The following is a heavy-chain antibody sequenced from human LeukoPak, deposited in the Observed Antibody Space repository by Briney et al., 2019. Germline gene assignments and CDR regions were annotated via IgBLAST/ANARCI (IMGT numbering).Heavy chain of an antibody. CDR3: AKKTYVSGTFYSHDY. Sequence: GGSLRLSCAASGFTFDDYAMHWVRQAPGKGLEWVSLISGSDGRTYYTDSVKGRFTISRDNSKNTLFLQMNSLRAEDTAVYYCAKKTYVSGTFYSHDYWGQGTLVTVSS. CDR2: ISGSDGRT. V-gene: IGHV3-23*01. CDR1: GFTFDDYA. D-gene: IGHD3-10*01. J-gene: IGHJ4*02.